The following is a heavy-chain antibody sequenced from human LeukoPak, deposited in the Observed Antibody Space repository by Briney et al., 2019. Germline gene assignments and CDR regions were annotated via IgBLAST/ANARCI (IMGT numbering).Heavy chain of an antibody. CDR3: AKDRDVWGSLLDY. D-gene: IGHD3-16*01. V-gene: IGHV3-9*01. Sequence: GGSLRLSCAASGFTFDDYAMHWVRQAPGKGLEWVSGISWNSGSIGYADSVKGRFTISRDNSKNTLYLQMNSLRAEDTAVYYCAKDRDVWGSLLDYWGQGTLVTVSS. J-gene: IGHJ4*02. CDR1: GFTFDDYA. CDR2: ISWNSGSI.